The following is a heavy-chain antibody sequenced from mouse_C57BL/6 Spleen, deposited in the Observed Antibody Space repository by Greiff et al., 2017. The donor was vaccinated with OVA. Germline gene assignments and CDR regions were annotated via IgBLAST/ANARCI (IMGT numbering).Heavy chain of an antibody. CDR3: ARWEAYGFYAMDY. CDR1: GYSFTGYY. Sequence: VQLKQSGPELVKPGASVKISCKASGYSFTGYYMNWVKQSPEKSLEWIGEINPSTGGTTYNQKFKAKATLTVDKSSSTAYMQLKSLTSEDSAVYYCARWEAYGFYAMDYWGQGTSVTVSS. CDR2: INPSTGGT. V-gene: IGHV1-42*01. J-gene: IGHJ4*01. D-gene: IGHD2-2*01.